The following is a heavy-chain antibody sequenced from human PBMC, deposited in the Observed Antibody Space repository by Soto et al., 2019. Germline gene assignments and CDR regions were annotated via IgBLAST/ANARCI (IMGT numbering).Heavy chain of an antibody. CDR2: INSDGSST. Sequence: QLVESGGGLVQXGESLRLSCXXXXFNFYNYWMHWVRQAPGKGLVWLSRINSDGSSTTYADSVRGRFTISRDNAKNMLYVQMNSLRAEDTAVYYCARSLRGMDVWGQGTTVTV. CDR1: XFNFYNYW. J-gene: IGHJ6*02. CDR3: ARSLRGMDV. V-gene: IGHV3-74*03. D-gene: IGHD4-17*01.